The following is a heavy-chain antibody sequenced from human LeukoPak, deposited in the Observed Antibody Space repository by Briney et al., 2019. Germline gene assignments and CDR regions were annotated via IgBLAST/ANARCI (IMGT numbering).Heavy chain of an antibody. Sequence: SETLSLTCTVSGGSISSGDYYCSSTRQPPGKCLEWIRYIYYSGSTYHTPSLKTRVTISVDTSQNQFSLKLSSATAAHTAVYYCARTLLPYCSGGSCYQVPGMDVWGQGTTVTVSS. V-gene: IGHV4-30-4*01. CDR3: ARTLLPYCSGGSCYQVPGMDV. CDR1: GGSISSGDYY. CDR2: IYYSGST. D-gene: IGHD2-15*01. J-gene: IGHJ6*02.